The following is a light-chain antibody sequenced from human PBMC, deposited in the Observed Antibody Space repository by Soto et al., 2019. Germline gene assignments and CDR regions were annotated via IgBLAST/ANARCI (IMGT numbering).Light chain of an antibody. Sequence: DSQMTQSPSTLSASVGDRVTIICRASQSISNWLAWYQQKAGKAPKLLIYKASSLESGVPSRFSGSGSGTEFTLTISSLQPDDFATYYCLQYNNYWTFGQGTKVDIK. CDR2: KAS. CDR3: LQYNNYWT. J-gene: IGKJ1*01. V-gene: IGKV1-5*03. CDR1: QSISNW.